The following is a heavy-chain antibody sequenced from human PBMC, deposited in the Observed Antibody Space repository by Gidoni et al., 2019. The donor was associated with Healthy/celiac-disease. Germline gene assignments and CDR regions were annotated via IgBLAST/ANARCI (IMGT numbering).Heavy chain of an antibody. J-gene: IGHJ4*02. CDR1: GWSLIGYS. V-gene: IGHV4-34*01. D-gene: IGHD3-10*01. CDR2: INQSGST. Sequence: QVQLQQWGAGLLKPSETLSLTSAAYGWSLIGYSWRWSRQPPGKGLEWIGEINQSGSTNYNPSLKSRVTISVDTSKNQFSLKLSSVTAADTAVYYCARGVRGQIMVRGVMGFDYWGQGTLVTVSS. CDR3: ARGVRGQIMVRGVMGFDY.